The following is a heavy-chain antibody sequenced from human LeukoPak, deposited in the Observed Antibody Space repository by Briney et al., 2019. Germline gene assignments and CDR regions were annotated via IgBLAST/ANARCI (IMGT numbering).Heavy chain of an antibody. CDR3: ASLGERGNNDY. D-gene: IGHD3-16*01. Sequence: GASVKVSCKASGGTFSSYAISWVRQAPGQGLEWMGRIIPILGIANYAQKFQGRVTITADKSTSTAYMELSSLRSEDTAVYYCASLGERGNNDYWGQGTLVTVSS. V-gene: IGHV1-69*04. CDR1: GGTFSSYA. J-gene: IGHJ4*02. CDR2: IIPILGIA.